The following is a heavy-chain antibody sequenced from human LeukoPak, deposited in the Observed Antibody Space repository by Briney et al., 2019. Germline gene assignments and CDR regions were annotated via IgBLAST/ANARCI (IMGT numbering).Heavy chain of an antibody. D-gene: IGHD5-24*01. CDR2: IKGKPDGGTA. CDR3: STDRD. J-gene: IGHJ4*02. V-gene: IGHV3-15*05. CDR1: GLTFANAR. Sequence: GGSLRLSCAASGLTFANARMNWVRQAPGKGLEWVGRIKGKPDGGTADYAASVMARFIIPRDDSKNTVYLQMNSLREEDSGLYFCSTDRDWGQGTLVAVSS.